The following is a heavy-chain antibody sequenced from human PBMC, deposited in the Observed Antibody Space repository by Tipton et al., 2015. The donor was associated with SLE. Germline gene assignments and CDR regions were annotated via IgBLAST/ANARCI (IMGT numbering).Heavy chain of an antibody. D-gene: IGHD2-15*01. V-gene: IGHV3-30*02. CDR3: AKEQCSGGSCYFRRWTNPTDGMDV. CDR1: GFTFSSYG. CDR2: IRYDGSNK. J-gene: IGHJ6*02. Sequence: SLRLSCAASGFTFSSYGMHWVRQAPGKGLEWVAFIRYDGSNKDYVDSVKGRFTISRDNSKNTLYLQMNSLRVEDTAVYFCAKEQCSGGSCYFRRWTNPTDGMDVWGQGTTVTVSS.